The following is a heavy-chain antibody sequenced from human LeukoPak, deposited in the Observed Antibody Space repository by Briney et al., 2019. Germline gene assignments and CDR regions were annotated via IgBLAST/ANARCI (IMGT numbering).Heavy chain of an antibody. CDR1: GGSISSYY. Sequence: SETLSLTCTVSGGSISSYYWSWIRQPPGKGLEWIGYIYYSGSTNYNPSLKSRVTISVDTSKNQFSLKLSSVTAADTAVYYCARDQVVGAPLEYWGQGTLVTVSS. V-gene: IGHV4-59*12. CDR3: ARDQVVGAPLEY. J-gene: IGHJ4*02. D-gene: IGHD1-26*01. CDR2: IYYSGST.